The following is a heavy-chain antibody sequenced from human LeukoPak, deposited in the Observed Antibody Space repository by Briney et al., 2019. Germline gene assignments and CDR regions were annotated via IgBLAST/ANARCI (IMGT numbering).Heavy chain of an antibody. Sequence: HGESLKISCKVSGYIFTSYWIAWVRQMPGKGLEWMGIIFPGDSDTRYSPSFQGQVTISADKSISTAYLQWSSLKASDTAMYYCARLSGNGYYSDYWGQGTLVTVSS. D-gene: IGHD1-20*01. CDR2: IFPGDSDT. J-gene: IGHJ4*02. V-gene: IGHV5-51*01. CDR1: GYIFTSYW. CDR3: ARLSGNGYYSDY.